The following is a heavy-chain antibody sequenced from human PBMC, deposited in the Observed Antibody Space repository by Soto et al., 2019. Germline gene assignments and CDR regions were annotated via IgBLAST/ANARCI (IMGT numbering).Heavy chain of an antibody. J-gene: IGHJ3*02. D-gene: IGHD3-22*01. CDR2: IIPIFGTA. V-gene: IGHV1-69*01. Sequence: QVQLGQSGAEVKKPGSSVKVSCKASGGTFSSYAISWVRQAPGQGLEWMVGIIPIFGTANYAQKFQGRVTITADESTSTAYMELSSLRSEDTAVYYCARSRVTYYYDRSAFDIWGQGTMVTVSS. CDR3: ARSRVTYYYDRSAFDI. CDR1: GGTFSSYA.